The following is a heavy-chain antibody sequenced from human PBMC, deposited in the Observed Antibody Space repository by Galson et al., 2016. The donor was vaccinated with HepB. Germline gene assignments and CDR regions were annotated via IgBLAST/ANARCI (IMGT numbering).Heavy chain of an antibody. V-gene: IGHV3-74*01. CDR2: INDNDGSFT. Sequence: SLRLSCAASGFILSSYWMHWVRQVPGKGLQWVSRINDNDGSFTDYADSVRGRLTISRDTAKNTLYLQMNSLRGEDTAVYYCARDLAGAYDLWGQGTLVIVSS. CDR1: GFILSSYW. D-gene: IGHD1-26*01. J-gene: IGHJ5*02. CDR3: ARDLAGAYDL.